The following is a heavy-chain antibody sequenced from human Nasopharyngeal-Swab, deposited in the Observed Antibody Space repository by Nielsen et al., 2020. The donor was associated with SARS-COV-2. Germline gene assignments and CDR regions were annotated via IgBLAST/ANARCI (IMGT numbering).Heavy chain of an antibody. CDR1: GFTFGDYP. CDR2: IRSQAYGGTT. J-gene: IGHJ4*02. Sequence: GESLKISCPGSGFTFGDYPMSWVRQAPGKGLEWVGFIRSQAYGGTTEYAASVKGRFTISRDDSQSIAYLQMNSLKTEDKAVYYCYRAGSQDYGDYWGQGTLVTVSS. CDR3: YRAGSQDYGDY. V-gene: IGHV3-49*04. D-gene: IGHD3-10*01.